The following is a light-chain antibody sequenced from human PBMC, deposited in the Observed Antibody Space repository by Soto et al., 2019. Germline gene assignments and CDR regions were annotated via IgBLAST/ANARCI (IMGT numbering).Light chain of an antibody. J-gene: IGLJ1*01. CDR3: QSYGDSLSGYV. V-gene: IGLV1-40*01. Sequence: CALTHPPSVSGAPGQRVTISCTWSNSNIGAGYDVHWYQQLPGTAPKLLIYGNSNRPSGVPDRFSGSKSGTSASLTSTGLQAEDEADYYCQSYGDSLSGYVFGTGSKGTVL. CDR1: NSNIGAGYD. CDR2: GNS.